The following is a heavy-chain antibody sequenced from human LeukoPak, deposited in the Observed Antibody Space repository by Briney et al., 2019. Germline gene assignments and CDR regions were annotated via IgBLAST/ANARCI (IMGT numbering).Heavy chain of an antibody. CDR1: GFTFSSYS. CDR2: ISSSSSTI. J-gene: IGHJ4*02. D-gene: IGHD3-3*01. V-gene: IGHV3-48*04. Sequence: PGGSLRLSCAASGFTFSSYSMNWVRQAPGKGLEWVSYISSSSSTIYYADSVKGRFTISRDNAKNSLYLQMNSLRAEDTAVYYCARDSGLVGVVTPYWGQGTLVTVSS. CDR3: ARDSGLVGVVTPY.